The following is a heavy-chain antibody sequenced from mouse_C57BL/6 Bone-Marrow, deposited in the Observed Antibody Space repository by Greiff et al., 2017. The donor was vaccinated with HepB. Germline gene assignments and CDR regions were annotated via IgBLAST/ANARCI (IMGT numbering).Heavy chain of an antibody. CDR1: GFTFSDYY. Sequence: EVKLVDSGGGLVKPGGSLKLSCAASGFTFSDYYMYWVRQTPEKRLEWVATISDGGSYTYYPDSVKGRFTISRDNAKNNLYLQMSSLKSEDTAMYYCARDRGNGRGFDYWGQGTTLTVSS. CDR2: ISDGGSYT. V-gene: IGHV5-4*02. D-gene: IGHD1-1*01. J-gene: IGHJ2*01. CDR3: ARDRGNGRGFDY.